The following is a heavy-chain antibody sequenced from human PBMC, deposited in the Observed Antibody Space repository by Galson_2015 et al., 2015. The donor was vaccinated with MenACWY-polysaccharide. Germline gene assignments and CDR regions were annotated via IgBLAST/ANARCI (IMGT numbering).Heavy chain of an antibody. Sequence: SLRLSCAASGFTFSSYAMHWVRQAPGKGLEWVAIISYDESNKYYSDSVKGRFTISRDNSENTLYLQMNSLRAEDTAVYYCARTYCDRTTCYGMDVWG. CDR3: ARTYCDRTTCYGMDV. D-gene: IGHD2-21*01. J-gene: IGHJ6*02. CDR2: ISYDESNK. CDR1: GFTFSSYA. V-gene: IGHV3-30-3*01.